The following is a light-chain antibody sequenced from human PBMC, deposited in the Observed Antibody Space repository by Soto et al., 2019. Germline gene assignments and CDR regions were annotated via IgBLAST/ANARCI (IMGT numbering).Light chain of an antibody. CDR2: SNT. CDR1: SSNIGTYT. J-gene: IGLJ1*01. V-gene: IGLV1-44*01. Sequence: QSALTQPPSASGAPGQRVTISCSGSSSNIGTYTVNWYQQLPGTAPKLLIYSNTQRPSGVPDRFSGSKSGTSASLAITGLQSEDEADYYCASWDASLNEVFGTGTKLTVL. CDR3: ASWDASLNEV.